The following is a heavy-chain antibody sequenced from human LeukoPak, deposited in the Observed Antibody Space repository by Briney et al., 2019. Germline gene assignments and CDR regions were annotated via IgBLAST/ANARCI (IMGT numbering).Heavy chain of an antibody. V-gene: IGHV3-48*01. Sequence: GGSLRLSCAPSGLTFSIYSMNWVRQAPGKGREWVSYISSSSSTIYYADSVKARFTVSRDNHKNSVYLKMNSLRAEATAVYYCARALEDYYYYYMDVWGKGTTVTVSS. D-gene: IGHD5-24*01. CDR3: ARALEDYYYYYMDV. J-gene: IGHJ6*03. CDR1: GLTFSIYS. CDR2: ISSSSSTI.